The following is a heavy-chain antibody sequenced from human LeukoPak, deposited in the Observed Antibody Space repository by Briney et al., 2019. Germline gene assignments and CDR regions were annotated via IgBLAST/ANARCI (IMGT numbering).Heavy chain of an antibody. D-gene: IGHD6-19*01. J-gene: IGHJ4*02. Sequence: SETLSLTCTVSGGSISGYYWSWIRQPPGKGLEWIGYIYYSGSTNYNPSLKSRVTISVDTSKNQFSLKLSPVTAADTAIYFCARDPIGSGGTIDYWGQGTLVTVSS. V-gene: IGHV4-59*01. CDR3: ARDPIGSGGTIDY. CDR2: IYYSGST. CDR1: GGSISGYY.